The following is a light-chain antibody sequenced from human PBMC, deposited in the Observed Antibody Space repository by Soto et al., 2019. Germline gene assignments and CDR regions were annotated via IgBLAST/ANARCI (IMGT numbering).Light chain of an antibody. CDR1: SSDIGGYTY. V-gene: IGLV2-14*03. CDR3: NSYRDSSTFV. Sequence: QSALTQPASVSGSPGQSITISCTGTSSDIGGYTYVSWYQQYPGKAPTLLIYDVSNRPSGVSNRFSGSKSGNTASLTISGLQAEDEADDYCNSYRDSSTFVFGSGTKLTVL. J-gene: IGLJ1*01. CDR2: DVS.